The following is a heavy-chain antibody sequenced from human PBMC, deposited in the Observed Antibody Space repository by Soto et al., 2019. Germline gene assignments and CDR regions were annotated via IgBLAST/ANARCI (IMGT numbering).Heavy chain of an antibody. Sequence: PGGSLRLSCAASGFTFSSYGMHWVRQAPGKGLEWVAVIWYDGSNKYYADSVKGRFTISRDNSKNTLYLQMNSLRAEDTAVYYCAAPTVTTYYYYYGMDVWGQGTTVTVSS. V-gene: IGHV3-33*01. CDR3: AAPTVTTYYYYYGMDV. D-gene: IGHD4-17*01. J-gene: IGHJ6*02. CDR2: IWYDGSNK. CDR1: GFTFSSYG.